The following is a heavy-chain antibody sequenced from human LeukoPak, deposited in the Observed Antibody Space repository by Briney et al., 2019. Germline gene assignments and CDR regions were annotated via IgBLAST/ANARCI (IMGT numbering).Heavy chain of an antibody. CDR3: AKGSRDPYT. CDR2: ISYDGSNK. J-gene: IGHJ5*02. V-gene: IGHV3-30*18. D-gene: IGHD5-24*01. Sequence: PWGSLTLTCTASGFSISSYGLYRGRQAPGKGLEWVAVISYDGSNKYYADSVKGRFTISRDNSKNTLYLQMNSLRAEDTDVYYFAKGSRDPYTWGQGTLVTVSS. CDR1: GFSISSYG.